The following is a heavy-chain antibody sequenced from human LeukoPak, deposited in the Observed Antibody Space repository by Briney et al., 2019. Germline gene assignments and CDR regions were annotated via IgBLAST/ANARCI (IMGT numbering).Heavy chain of an antibody. CDR2: ISTYNGKT. V-gene: IGHV1-18*01. Sequence: GASVKVSCKASGYTFTSYGISWVRQAPGQGLEWMGWISTYNGKTNYAQKLQGRVSMTTDTSTSTAYLDLRSLRSEDTAVYYCARVSSPTLAAAGRYYFDYWGQGTLVTVSS. D-gene: IGHD6-13*01. CDR1: GYTFTSYG. CDR3: ARVSSPTLAAAGRYYFDY. J-gene: IGHJ4*02.